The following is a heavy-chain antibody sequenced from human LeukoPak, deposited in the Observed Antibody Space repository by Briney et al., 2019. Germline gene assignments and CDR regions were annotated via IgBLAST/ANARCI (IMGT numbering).Heavy chain of an antibody. Sequence: ASVKVSCKASGYTFTSYDINWVRQATGQGLEWMGWMNPNSGNTGYAQKFQGRVTITRNTSISTAYMELSSLRSEDTDVYYCARGTWIQLWFEENWFDPWGQGTLVTVSS. J-gene: IGHJ5*02. CDR2: MNPNSGNT. CDR1: GYTFTSYD. V-gene: IGHV1-8*03. D-gene: IGHD5-18*01. CDR3: ARGTWIQLWFEENWFDP.